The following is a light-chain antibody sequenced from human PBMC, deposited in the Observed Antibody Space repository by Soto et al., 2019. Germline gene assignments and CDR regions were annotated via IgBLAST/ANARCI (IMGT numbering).Light chain of an antibody. J-gene: IGKJ5*01. CDR2: AAS. Sequence: DKVMTQSPATLSVSPGERATLSCRASQTVSSDLAWYQQKPGQAPRLLIYAASTRATDIPARFSGSGSGTEFTLTISSLQSEDFAIYYCQQYKNWPITFGQGTRLEI. CDR3: QQYKNWPIT. CDR1: QTVSSD. V-gene: IGKV3-15*01.